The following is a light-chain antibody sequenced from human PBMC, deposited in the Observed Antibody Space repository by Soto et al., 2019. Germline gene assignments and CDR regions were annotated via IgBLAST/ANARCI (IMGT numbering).Light chain of an antibody. CDR3: QQYGSSPPYT. Sequence: EIVVTQSPGILSLSPGERATLSCRASQSVSRSYLAWYQQKPGQAPRLVIYGASRRATGIPDRFSGSGSGTDFTLTISSLEPEDVAVYYCQQYGSSPPYTFGQGTKLEIK. CDR1: QSVSRSY. CDR2: GAS. J-gene: IGKJ2*01. V-gene: IGKV3-20*01.